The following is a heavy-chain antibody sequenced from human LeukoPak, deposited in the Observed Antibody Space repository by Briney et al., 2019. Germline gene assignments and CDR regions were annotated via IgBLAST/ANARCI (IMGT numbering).Heavy chain of an antibody. CDR3: VKDRSIAAPNNDFFDS. J-gene: IGHJ4*02. Sequence: GGSLRLSCSASGFTFNRFYLHWVRQAPGKGLEFVAHISSNGATTYYADSVKGRFTISRDNSKNTLYLQMSSLRADDTAVYYCVKDRSIAAPNNDFFDSWGQGALVTVSS. CDR1: GFTFNRFY. V-gene: IGHV3-64D*06. D-gene: IGHD6-6*01. CDR2: ISSNGATT.